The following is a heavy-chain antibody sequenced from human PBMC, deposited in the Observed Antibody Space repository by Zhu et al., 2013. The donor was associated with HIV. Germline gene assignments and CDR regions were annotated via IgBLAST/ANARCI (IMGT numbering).Heavy chain of an antibody. Sequence: QVHLVQSGAEVKKPGASVKVSCKASEYTFTAYYMHWVRQAPGQGLEWMGWINPNSGGTNYAQKFQGRVTMTRDTSFSTAYMELSSLTSDDTAVYYCARRHCTGTSCYLDFWGQGTRVTVSS. CDR2: INPNSGGT. CDR1: EYTFTAYY. J-gene: IGHJ4*02. V-gene: IGHV1-2*02. CDR3: ARRHCTGTSCYLDF. D-gene: IGHD2-2*01.